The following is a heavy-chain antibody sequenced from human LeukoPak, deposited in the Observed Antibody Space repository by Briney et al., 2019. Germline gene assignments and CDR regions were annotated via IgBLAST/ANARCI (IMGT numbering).Heavy chain of an antibody. CDR3: ARGRRYYYDSSAPNWFDP. V-gene: IGHV4-34*01. CDR1: GGSFSGYY. D-gene: IGHD3-22*01. CDR2: INHSGST. Sequence: PSETLSLTCAVYGGSFSGYYWSWIRQPPGKGLEWIGEINHSGSTNYNPSLKSRVTISVDTSKNQFSLKLSSVTAADAAVYYCARGRRYYYDSSAPNWFDPWGQGTLVTVSS. J-gene: IGHJ5*02.